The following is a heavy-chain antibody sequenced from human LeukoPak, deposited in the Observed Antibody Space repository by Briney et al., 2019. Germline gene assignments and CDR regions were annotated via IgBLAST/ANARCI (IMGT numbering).Heavy chain of an antibody. CDR3: AKCRLSYGDDAFHV. J-gene: IGHJ3*01. V-gene: IGHV3-23*01. Sequence: PGGSLRLSCAASGLSFSNYAMSWVRQAPGKGLEWVSYVAGGGGKKFHADSVKGRFTISRDNSRNTMFLQMNSLRVEDTAVYYCAKCRLSYGDDAFHVWDQGTMVLVSS. CDR2: VAGGGGKK. CDR1: GLSFSNYA. D-gene: IGHD4-17*01.